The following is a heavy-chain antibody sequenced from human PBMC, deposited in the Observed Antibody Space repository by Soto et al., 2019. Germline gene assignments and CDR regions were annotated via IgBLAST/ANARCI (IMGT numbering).Heavy chain of an antibody. J-gene: IGHJ4*02. D-gene: IGHD2-15*01. V-gene: IGHV4-61*01. CDR2: IYYSGST. CDR1: GGSVSSSSNY. CDR3: TRSFYCSGGSCYGGGFDY. Sequence: QVQLQESGPGLVEPSETLSLTCTVSGGSVSSSSNYWSWIRQPPGKGLEWIAYIYYSGSTNYNPSLRSRVTISIDTSNNQFSLKLNSVTGADTAVYYCTRSFYCSGGSCYGGGFDYWGRGTLVTVSS.